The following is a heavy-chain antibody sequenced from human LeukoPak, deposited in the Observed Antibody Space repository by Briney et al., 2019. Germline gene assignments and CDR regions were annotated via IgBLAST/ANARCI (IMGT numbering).Heavy chain of an antibody. D-gene: IGHD1-26*01. J-gene: IGHJ3*02. CDR2: ISGRSSII. V-gene: IGHV3-48*04. CDR1: GFTFSSYS. Sequence: SGGSLRLSCAASGFTFSSYSMSWVRQAPGKGPEWVSYISGRSSIIYYADSVKGRFTISRDNAKNSLYLQMTGLRAEDTAVYYCARDQSGHIAGGTDAFEIWGRGTMVTVSS. CDR3: ARDQSGHIAGGTDAFEI.